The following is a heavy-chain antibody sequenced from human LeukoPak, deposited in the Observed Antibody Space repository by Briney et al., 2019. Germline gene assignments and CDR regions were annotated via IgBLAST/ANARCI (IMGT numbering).Heavy chain of an antibody. CDR1: GFTFSSYE. CDR3: ARDPDRNYWYSDL. D-gene: IGHD1-14*01. Sequence: GGSLRLSGAASGFTFSSYEMNWVRQAPGKGLEWVSYISNSGGTIYYADSVKGRFTISRDNANNSLFLQMSSLRADDTAVYYCARDPDRNYWYSDLWGRGTLVTVSS. J-gene: IGHJ2*01. CDR2: ISNSGGTI. V-gene: IGHV3-48*03.